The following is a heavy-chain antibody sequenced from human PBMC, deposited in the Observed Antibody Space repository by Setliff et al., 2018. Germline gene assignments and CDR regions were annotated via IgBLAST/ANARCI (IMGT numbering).Heavy chain of an antibody. V-gene: IGHV3-30*01. J-gene: IGHJ4*02. CDR1: GFTFRDYA. D-gene: IGHD1-1*01. CDR2: ISSNVDDT. Sequence: PGGSLRLSCAASGFTFRDYALYWVRQAPDKGLEWVARISSNVDDTSYADSVKGRFTISRDNSINTLYLQMNSLRTEDTAVYYGARGRKYRAVYFFDYWGQGALVTVSS. CDR3: ARGRKYRAVYFFDY.